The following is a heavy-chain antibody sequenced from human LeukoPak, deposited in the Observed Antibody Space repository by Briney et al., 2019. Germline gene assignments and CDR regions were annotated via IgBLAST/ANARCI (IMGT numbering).Heavy chain of an antibody. J-gene: IGHJ3*02. V-gene: IGHV4-38-2*02. D-gene: IGHD3-9*01. CDR1: GYSISSGYY. Sequence: SETLSLTCTVSGYSISSGYYWGWIRQPPGKGLEWIGSIYHSGSTYYNPSLKSRVTISVDTSKNQFSLKLSSVTAADTAVYYCARDRGEGYFDWLPGSDAFDIWGQGTMVTVSS. CDR3: ARDRGEGYFDWLPGSDAFDI. CDR2: IYHSGST.